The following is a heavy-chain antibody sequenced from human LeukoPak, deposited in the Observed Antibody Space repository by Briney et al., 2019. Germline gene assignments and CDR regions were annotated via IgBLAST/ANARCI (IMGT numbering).Heavy chain of an antibody. Sequence: SGGSLRLSCAASGFTVSSNYMSWVRQAPGKGLEWFSVIYSGGSTYYADSVKGRFTISRDNSKNTLYLQMNSLRAEDTAVYYCAKASTTYSYGLDVWGQGTTVTVSS. V-gene: IGHV3-53*01. CDR1: GFTVSSNY. D-gene: IGHD5-18*01. CDR2: IYSGGST. CDR3: AKASTTYSYGLDV. J-gene: IGHJ6*02.